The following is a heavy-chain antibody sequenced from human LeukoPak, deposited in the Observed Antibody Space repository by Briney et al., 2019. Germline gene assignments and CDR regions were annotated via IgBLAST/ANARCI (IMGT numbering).Heavy chain of an antibody. D-gene: IGHD2-15*01. CDR3: PVVAALGYYYGMDV. Sequence: GGSLRLSCAASGFTFSSYAMSWVRQAPGKGLEWVSAISGSGGSTYYADSVKGRFTISRDNSKNTLYLQMNSLRAEDTAVYYCPVVAALGYYYGMDVWGQGTTVTVSS. J-gene: IGHJ6*02. V-gene: IGHV3-23*01. CDR2: ISGSGGST. CDR1: GFTFSSYA.